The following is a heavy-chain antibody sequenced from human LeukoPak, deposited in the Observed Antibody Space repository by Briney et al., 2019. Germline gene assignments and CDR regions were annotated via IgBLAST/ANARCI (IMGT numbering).Heavy chain of an antibody. CDR1: GYTFTSYY. V-gene: IGHV1-46*01. CDR2: INPSGGST. CDR3: AKDRYYYGSGSPIPVDY. J-gene: IGHJ4*02. D-gene: IGHD3-10*01. Sequence: ASVKVSCKASGYTFTSYYMHWVRQAPGQGLEWMGIINPSGGSTSYAQKFQGRVTMTRDTSTSTVYMELSGLRSEDTAVYYCAKDRYYYGSGSPIPVDYWGQGTLVTVSS.